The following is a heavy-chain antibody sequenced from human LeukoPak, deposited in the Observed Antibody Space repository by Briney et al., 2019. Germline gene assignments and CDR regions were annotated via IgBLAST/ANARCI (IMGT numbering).Heavy chain of an antibody. D-gene: IGHD3-10*01. V-gene: IGHV3-23*01. Sequence: GGSLRLSCAASGFTFSSYAMSWVRQAPGKGLEWVSAISSGGGSTYYADSVKGRFTISRDNSKNMLYLQMNSLRAEDTAVYYCAFSYGSGSYCRFWGQGTLVTVSS. CDR2: ISSGGGST. CDR1: GFTFSSYA. J-gene: IGHJ4*02. CDR3: AFSYGSGSYCRF.